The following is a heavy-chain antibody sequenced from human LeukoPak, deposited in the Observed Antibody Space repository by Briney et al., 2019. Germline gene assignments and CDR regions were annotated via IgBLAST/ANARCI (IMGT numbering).Heavy chain of an antibody. CDR1: GFTFNSYA. J-gene: IGHJ4*02. CDR3: AKGQNSGWYYFDY. V-gene: IGHV3-23*01. Sequence: GGSLRLSCAASGFTFNSYAMSWVRQALGKGLEWVSAISGSGGSTYYADSVKGRFTISRDNSKNTLYLQMYSLRAEDTAVYYCAKGQNSGWYYFDYWGQGALVTVSS. CDR2: ISGSGGST. D-gene: IGHD6-19*01.